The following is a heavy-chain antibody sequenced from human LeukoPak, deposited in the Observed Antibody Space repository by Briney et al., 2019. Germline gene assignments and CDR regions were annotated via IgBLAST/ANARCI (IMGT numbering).Heavy chain of an antibody. J-gene: IGHJ4*02. Sequence: SVKVSCKASGYTFTSYDINWVRQATGQGLEWMGWMNPNSGNTGYAQKFQGRVTMTRNTSISTAYMELSSLRSEDTAVYYCARRFYDFWSGYSPKTYIDYWGQGTLVTVSS. CDR1: GYTFTSYD. D-gene: IGHD3-3*01. V-gene: IGHV1-8*01. CDR3: ARRFYDFWSGYSPKTYIDY. CDR2: MNPNSGNT.